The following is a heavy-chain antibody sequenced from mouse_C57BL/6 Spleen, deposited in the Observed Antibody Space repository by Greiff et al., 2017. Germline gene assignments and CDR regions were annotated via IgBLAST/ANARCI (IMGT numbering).Heavy chain of an antibody. CDR3: ARSGGLRRGHYFDY. CDR2: INPSNGGT. J-gene: IGHJ2*01. CDR1: GYTFTSYW. V-gene: IGHV1-53*01. Sequence: VQLQQPGTELVKPGASVKLSCKASGYTFTSYWMHWVKQRPGQGLEWIGNINPSNGGTNYNEKFKSEATLTVDKSSSTAYMQLSSLTSEDSAVYYCARSGGLRRGHYFDYWGQGTTLTVSS. D-gene: IGHD2-4*01.